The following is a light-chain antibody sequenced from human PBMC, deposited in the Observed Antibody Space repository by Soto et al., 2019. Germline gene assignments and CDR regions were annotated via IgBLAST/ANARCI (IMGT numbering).Light chain of an antibody. CDR1: ESISNNY. V-gene: IGKV3-20*01. CDR3: QQYGTSPTWT. Sequence: EIVLTQSPDTLSLSPGEEATLSCRTSESISNNYLAWYQQKAGQAPRLLIYGASGRATGIPDRFSGSGSGTDFTITISRLEPEDFAVYYCQQYGTSPTWTFGQGTNVEVK. J-gene: IGKJ1*01. CDR2: GAS.